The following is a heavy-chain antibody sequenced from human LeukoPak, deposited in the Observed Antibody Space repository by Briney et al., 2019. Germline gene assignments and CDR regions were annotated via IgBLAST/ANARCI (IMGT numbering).Heavy chain of an antibody. CDR3: AGDILEIIMTSHAFDV. CDR2: IYYSGHT. CDR1: GGSISSSSYY. Sequence: SETLSLTCTVSGGSISSSSYYWGWIRQPPGKGLEWIGNIYYSGHTYYNPSLKSRVTISVDTSKNQFSLKLSSLTAADTAVYYCAGDILEIIMTSHAFDVWGQGTTVTVSS. J-gene: IGHJ3*01. D-gene: IGHD3-10*01. V-gene: IGHV4-39*07.